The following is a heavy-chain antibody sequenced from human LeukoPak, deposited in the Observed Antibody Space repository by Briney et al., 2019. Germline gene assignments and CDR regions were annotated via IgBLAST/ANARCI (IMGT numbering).Heavy chain of an antibody. CDR3: AGSTDDAEYFQH. D-gene: IGHD4-17*01. V-gene: IGHV3-30-3*01. J-gene: IGHJ1*01. CDR2: ISYDGSNK. CDR1: GFTFSSYA. Sequence: PGRSLRLSCAASGFTFSSYAMHWVRQAPGRGLEWVAVISYDGSNKYYADSVKGRFTISRDNSKNTLYLQMNSLSAEDTAVYYCAGSTDDAEYFQHWGQGTLVTVSS.